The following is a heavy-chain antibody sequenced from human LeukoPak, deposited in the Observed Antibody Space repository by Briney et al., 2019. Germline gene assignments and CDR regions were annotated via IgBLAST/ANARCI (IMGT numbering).Heavy chain of an antibody. CDR1: GYTFTSYG. Sequence: ASVKVSCKASGYTFTSYGISWVRQAPGQGREWMGWISAYNGNTNYAQKLQGRVTMTTDTSTSTAYMELRSLRSDDTAVYYCARDWTIGYCSGGSCSGGYWGQGTLVTVSS. CDR3: ARDWTIGYCSGGSCSGGY. J-gene: IGHJ4*02. D-gene: IGHD2-15*01. V-gene: IGHV1-18*01. CDR2: ISAYNGNT.